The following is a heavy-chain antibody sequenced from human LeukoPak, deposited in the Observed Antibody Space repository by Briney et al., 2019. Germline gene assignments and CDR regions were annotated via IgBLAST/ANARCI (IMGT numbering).Heavy chain of an antibody. CDR2: ISGSGGST. CDR1: GFIFSTYA. Sequence: GGSLRLSCAASGFIFSTYAMSWVRQAPGKGLEWVSAISGSGGSTYYADSVKGRFTISRDNSKNTLYLQMNSLRAEDTAVYYCANMYSSSWYFDYWGQGTLVTVSS. V-gene: IGHV3-23*01. CDR3: ANMYSSSWYFDY. J-gene: IGHJ4*02. D-gene: IGHD6-13*01.